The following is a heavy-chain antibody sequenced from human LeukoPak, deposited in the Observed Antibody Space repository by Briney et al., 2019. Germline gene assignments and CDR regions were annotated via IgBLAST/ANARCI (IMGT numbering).Heavy chain of an antibody. J-gene: IGHJ4*02. CDR1: GLTFSNYG. D-gene: IGHD5-18*01. Sequence: GGSLRLSCAVSGLTFSNYGMHWVRPAPGKGLEWVGVISFDGSDKHYGDSVKGRFTISRDNSKNTLYLQMNGLRAEDTAVYYCATDGGYTYGSLTRDYWGQGTLVTVSS. CDR2: ISFDGSDK. CDR3: ATDGGYTYGSLTRDY. V-gene: IGHV3-30*03.